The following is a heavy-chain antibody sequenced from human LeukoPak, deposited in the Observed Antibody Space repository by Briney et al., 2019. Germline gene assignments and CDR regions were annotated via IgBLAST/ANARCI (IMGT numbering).Heavy chain of an antibody. Sequence: GGSLRLSCTTSGFTFGDYAMSWVRQAPGKGLEWIGFIRGKAFGGTTEYAAFVKGRFSISRDDSKSIAYLQMNSLKIEDTAMYYCTRDSGSYYPNWFDPWGQGTLVTVSS. CDR1: GFTFGDYA. CDR2: IRGKAFGGTT. D-gene: IGHD1-26*01. J-gene: IGHJ5*02. CDR3: TRDSGSYYPNWFDP. V-gene: IGHV3-49*04.